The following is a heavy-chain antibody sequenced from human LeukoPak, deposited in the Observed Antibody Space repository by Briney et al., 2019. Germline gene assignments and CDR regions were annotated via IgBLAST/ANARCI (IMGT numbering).Heavy chain of an antibody. D-gene: IGHD3-10*01. V-gene: IGHV3-23*01. Sequence: GSLRLSFTTSGFTFSSFSMTWVRKSPGKGLEWFSIFSPTSGTTYYTDSVTGRVTVSRDNSKTTLYLQMKSTRAEDTAVYYCTSQTHRGSARYYSDYWGQGTLVTVSS. CDR2: FSPTSGTT. CDR1: GFTFSSFS. J-gene: IGHJ4*02. CDR3: TSQTHRGSARYYSDY.